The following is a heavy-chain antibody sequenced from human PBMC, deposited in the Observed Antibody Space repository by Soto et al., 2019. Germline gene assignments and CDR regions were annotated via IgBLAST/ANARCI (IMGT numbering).Heavy chain of an antibody. J-gene: IGHJ4*02. D-gene: IGHD3-16*01. Sequence: SETLSLTCAVYGGSFSGYYWSWIRQPPGKGLEWIGEINHSGSTNYNPSLKSRVTISVDTSKNQFSLKLSSVTAADTAVYFCARGGSRLIREAANPQDYWGQGTRVTVSS. CDR2: INHSGST. CDR1: GGSFSGYY. CDR3: ARGGSRLIREAANPQDY. V-gene: IGHV4-34*01.